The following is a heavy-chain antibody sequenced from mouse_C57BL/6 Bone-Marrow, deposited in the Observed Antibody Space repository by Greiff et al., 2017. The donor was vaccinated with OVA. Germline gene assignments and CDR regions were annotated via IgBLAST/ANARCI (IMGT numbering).Heavy chain of an antibody. J-gene: IGHJ2*01. V-gene: IGHV5-16*01. Sequence: EVQRVESEGGLVQPGSSMKLSCTASGFTFSDYYMAWVRQVPEKGLEWVANINYDGSSTYYLDYLKSRFIISRDNAKNILYLQMSSLKSEDTATYYCAREDYYGTFDYWGQGTTLTVSS. D-gene: IGHD1-1*01. CDR1: GFTFSDYY. CDR3: AREDYYGTFDY. CDR2: INYDGSST.